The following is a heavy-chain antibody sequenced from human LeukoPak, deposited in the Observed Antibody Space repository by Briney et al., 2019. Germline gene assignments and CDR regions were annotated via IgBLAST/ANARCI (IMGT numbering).Heavy chain of an antibody. CDR2: ISAYNGNT. D-gene: IGHD6-19*01. CDR3: ARDPQYSSGWYGAFDI. CDR1: GYTFTSYG. J-gene: IGHJ3*02. Sequence: ASVKVSCKASGYTFTSYGISWVRQAPGQGLEWMGWISAYNGNTNYAQKLQGRVTMTTDTSTSTAYMELRSLRSDDTAVYYCARDPQYSSGWYGAFDIWGRGTMVAVSS. V-gene: IGHV1-18*01.